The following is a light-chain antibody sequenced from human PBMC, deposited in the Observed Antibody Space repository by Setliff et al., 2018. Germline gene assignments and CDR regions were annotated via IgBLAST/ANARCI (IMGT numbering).Light chain of an antibody. CDR2: QVT. V-gene: IGLV2-8*01. Sequence: QSALTQPASVSGSPGQSITISCTGTSSDVGGYNYVSWYQQPPGKAPKLMIYQVTQRPSGVPDRFSGSKSGDTASLTVSGLQAEDEADYYCSSYEGTNNFVFGTGTKVTVL. CDR1: SSDVGGYNY. CDR3: SSYEGTNNFV. J-gene: IGLJ1*01.